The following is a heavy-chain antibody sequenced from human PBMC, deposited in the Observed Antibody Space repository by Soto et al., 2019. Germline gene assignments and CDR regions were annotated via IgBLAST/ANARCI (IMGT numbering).Heavy chain of an antibody. D-gene: IGHD3-22*01. J-gene: IGHJ6*02. CDR2: IWYDGSKK. CDR1: GFTFSSYG. V-gene: IGHV3-33*01. Sequence: GGSLRLSCVASGFTFSSYGMHWVRQAPGKGLEWVAVIWYDGSKKYYADSVKGRFTISRDNSENTLYVQINSLRAEDTTVYYCARATYFYDSSGYSGYGLDVWGQGTTVTVSS. CDR3: ARATYFYDSSGYSGYGLDV.